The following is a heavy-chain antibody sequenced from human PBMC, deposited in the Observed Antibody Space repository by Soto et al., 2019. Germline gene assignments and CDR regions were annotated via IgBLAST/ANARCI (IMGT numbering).Heavy chain of an antibody. Sequence: SQTLSLTCAISGDSVSSNSAAWNWIRQSPSRGLEWLGRTYYRSKWYNDYAVSVKSRITINPDTSKNQFSLQLNSVTPEDTAVYYCARDRGDRGGYYYYYMDVWGKGTTVTVS. V-gene: IGHV6-1*01. CDR2: TYYRSKWYN. CDR1: GDSVSSNSAA. CDR3: ARDRGDRGGYYYYYMDV. J-gene: IGHJ6*03. D-gene: IGHD3-10*01.